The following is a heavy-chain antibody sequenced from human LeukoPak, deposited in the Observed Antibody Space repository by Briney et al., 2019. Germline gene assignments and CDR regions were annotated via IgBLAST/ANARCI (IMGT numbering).Heavy chain of an antibody. Sequence: PSETLSLTCTVSGGSVSSGSYYWSWIRQPPGKGLEWLGYIYYSGSTNYNPSLKSRVTISVDTSKNQFSLKLSSVTAADTAVYYCASGETRHYDILTGHFDYWGQGTLVTVSS. CDR3: ASGETRHYDILTGHFDY. J-gene: IGHJ4*02. V-gene: IGHV4-61*01. CDR2: IYYSGST. CDR1: GGSVSSGSYY. D-gene: IGHD3-9*01.